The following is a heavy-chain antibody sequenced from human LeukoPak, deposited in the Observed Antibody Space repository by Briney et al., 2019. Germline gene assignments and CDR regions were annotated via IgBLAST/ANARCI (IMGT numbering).Heavy chain of an antibody. Sequence: SETLSLTCAVYGGSFSGYYWSWIRQPPGKGLEWIGEINHSGSTNYNPSLKSRVTISVDTSKNQFSLKLSSVTAADTAVYYCARSYNTYYYDSSGYYRLDYWGQGTLVTVSS. V-gene: IGHV4-34*01. CDR3: ARSYNTYYYDSSGYYRLDY. D-gene: IGHD3-22*01. CDR1: GGSFSGYY. J-gene: IGHJ4*02. CDR2: INHSGST.